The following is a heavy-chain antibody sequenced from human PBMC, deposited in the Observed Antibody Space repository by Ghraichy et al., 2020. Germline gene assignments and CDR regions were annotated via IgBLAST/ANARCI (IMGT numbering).Heavy chain of an antibody. CDR2: IYYNAST. D-gene: IGHD3-22*01. V-gene: IGHV4-39*01. Sequence: SETLSLTCTVSGGSISSRISYWGWIRQPPGKGLEWIGSIYYNASTYYKPSLKSRVTISVDTSMNQFSLKLRSVTAAETALYYCARHKIYYDITGYSSRVFDYWGQGALVTVSS. CDR1: GGSISSRISY. J-gene: IGHJ4*02. CDR3: ARHKIYYDITGYSSRVFDY.